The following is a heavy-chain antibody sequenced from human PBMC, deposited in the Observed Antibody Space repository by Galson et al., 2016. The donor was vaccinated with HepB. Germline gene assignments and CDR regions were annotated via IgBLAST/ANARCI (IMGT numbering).Heavy chain of an antibody. D-gene: IGHD6-19*01. V-gene: IGHV3-9*01. CDR3: AKDKTSGYSSGWYYFDY. CDR1: GFSLAEYA. J-gene: IGHJ4*02. CDR2: ISWNGRTL. Sequence: SLRLSCAASGFSLAEYAIHWDRQAPGKGLEWVSGISWNGRTLGYADSVKGRFTISKDYAKNSLYLQMNSLRPEDTALYYCAKDKTSGYSSGWYYFDYWGQGTLVTVSS.